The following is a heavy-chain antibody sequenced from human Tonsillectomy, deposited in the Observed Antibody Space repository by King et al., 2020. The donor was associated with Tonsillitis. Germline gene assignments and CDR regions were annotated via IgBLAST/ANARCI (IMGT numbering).Heavy chain of an antibody. D-gene: IGHD5-12*01. V-gene: IGHV3-30-3*01. J-gene: IGHJ4*02. CDR3: ARDLWGGGYAHPDY. Sequence: VQLVESGGGVVQPGRSLRLSCAASGFTFSSYAMHWVRQAPGKGLEWVAVISYDGSNKYYADSVKGRFTISRDNSKNTLYLQMNSLRAEDTAVYYCARDLWGGGYAHPDYWGQGTLGTVSS. CDR2: ISYDGSNK. CDR1: GFTFSSYA.